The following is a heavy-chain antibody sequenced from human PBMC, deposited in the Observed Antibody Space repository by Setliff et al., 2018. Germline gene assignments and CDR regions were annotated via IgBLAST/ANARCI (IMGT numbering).Heavy chain of an antibody. CDR2: IFYSGRT. CDR1: GASITNINYY. Sequence: ASETLSLTCTVSGASITNINYYWGLIRQPPGKGLEWIGSIFYSGRTFYNPSLKSRVTISVGTSKNQFSLTLSSVTAADTAVYYCARLPNYVWGSPVDYWGQGTLVTVSS. CDR3: ARLPNYVWGSPVDY. J-gene: IGHJ4*02. D-gene: IGHD3-16*01. V-gene: IGHV4-39*01.